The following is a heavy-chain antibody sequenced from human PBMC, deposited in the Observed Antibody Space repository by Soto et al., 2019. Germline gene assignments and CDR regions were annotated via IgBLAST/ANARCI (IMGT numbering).Heavy chain of an antibody. Sequence: SETLSLTCTVSGAALSSGGYFYTWVRQPPGKELEWLGYIYYSGGTNYNPSLRSRVTISLDKSKSHFSLRLISVTAADTAVDDGTSDRSDDNCFDPWGQGTLVTVSS. CDR3: TSDRSDDNCFDP. J-gene: IGHJ5*02. CDR2: IYYSGGT. V-gene: IGHV4-61*03. CDR1: GAALSSGGYF.